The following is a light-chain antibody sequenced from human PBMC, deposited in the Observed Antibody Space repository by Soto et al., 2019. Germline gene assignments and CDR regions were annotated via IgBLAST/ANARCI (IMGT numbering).Light chain of an antibody. V-gene: IGKV3-11*01. Sequence: EIVLTQSPATLSLSPGERATLSCRASQSFSSYLAWYQQKPGQAPRLLIYDASKRATGIPARFSGRGSGTDFTFTIISLEPEYFAVYYCQQRSNWPPVITFGQGTRLEIK. CDR2: DAS. CDR1: QSFSSY. J-gene: IGKJ5*01. CDR3: QQRSNWPPVIT.